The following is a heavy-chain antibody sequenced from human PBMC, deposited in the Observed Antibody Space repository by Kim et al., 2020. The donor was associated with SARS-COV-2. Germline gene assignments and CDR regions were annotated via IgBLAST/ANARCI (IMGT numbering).Heavy chain of an antibody. D-gene: IGHD6-19*01. J-gene: IGHJ4*02. Sequence: GTTDYAAPVKGRFTISRDDSKNTLYLQMNSLKTEDTAVYYCTTVWIAVGYWGQGTLVTVSS. CDR3: TTVWIAVGY. V-gene: IGHV3-15*01. CDR2: GTT.